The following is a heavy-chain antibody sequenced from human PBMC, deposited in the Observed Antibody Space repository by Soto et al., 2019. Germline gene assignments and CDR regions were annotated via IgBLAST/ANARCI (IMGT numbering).Heavy chain of an antibody. V-gene: IGHV4-59*08. Sequence: SETLSLTCTVSGGSTSNYYWSWIRQPPGKGLKWIGYIYYRGSTNYNPSLKSRVTISVDTSKNQFSLKLSSVTAADTAVYYCARRYGVYFDYWGQGTLVTVSS. J-gene: IGHJ4*02. CDR1: GGSTSNYY. CDR2: IYYRGST. CDR3: ARRYGVYFDY. D-gene: IGHD4-17*01.